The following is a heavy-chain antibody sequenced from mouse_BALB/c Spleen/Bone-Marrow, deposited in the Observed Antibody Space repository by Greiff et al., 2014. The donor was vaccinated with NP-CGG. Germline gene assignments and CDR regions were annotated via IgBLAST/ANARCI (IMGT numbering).Heavy chain of an antibody. V-gene: IGHV1S81*02. Sequence: QVQLQQSGAELVKPGASVKLSCKASGYTFTSYWMHWVKQRPGQGLEWIGEINPSNGRTNYNEKFKSKATLTVDKSSSTAYMQLSSLTFEDSAVYYCARGRPSAMDYWGQGTSVTVSS. CDR1: GYTFTSYW. CDR3: ARGRPSAMDY. J-gene: IGHJ4*01. CDR2: INPSNGRT.